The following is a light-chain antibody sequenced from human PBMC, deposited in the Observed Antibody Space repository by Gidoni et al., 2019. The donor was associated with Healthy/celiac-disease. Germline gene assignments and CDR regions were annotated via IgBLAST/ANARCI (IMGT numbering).Light chain of an antibody. CDR1: KLGDKY. CDR2: QDS. CDR3: QAWDSSTVV. J-gene: IGLJ2*01. V-gene: IGLV3-1*01. Sequence: SYELTHPPSVSVSPGQTASITCSGDKLGDKYACWYQQKPGQSPVLVIYQDSKRPSGIPERFSGVNSGNTATLTISGTQAMDEADYYCQAWDSSTVVFDGGTKLTVL.